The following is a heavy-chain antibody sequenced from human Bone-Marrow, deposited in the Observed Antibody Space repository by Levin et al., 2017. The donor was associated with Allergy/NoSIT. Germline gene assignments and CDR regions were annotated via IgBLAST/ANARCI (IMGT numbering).Heavy chain of an antibody. Sequence: GESLKISCAASGFSFSIYEMNWVRQAPGKGLEWISYISGSGNTIYYANSVKGRFTISRDNAKNSLYLQVNSLRAEDTAVYYCAGKPLSSWLYWYFDVWGRGTLVTVSS. CDR1: GFSFSIYE. CDR3: AGKPLSSWLYWYFDV. V-gene: IGHV3-48*03. J-gene: IGHJ2*01. CDR2: ISGSGNTI. D-gene: IGHD6-13*01.